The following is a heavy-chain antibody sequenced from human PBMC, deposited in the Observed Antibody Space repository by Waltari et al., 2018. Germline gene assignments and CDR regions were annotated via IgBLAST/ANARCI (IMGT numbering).Heavy chain of an antibody. D-gene: IGHD3-16*01. J-gene: IGHJ4*02. V-gene: IGHV3-30*18. CDR3: AKDLGGEFDY. Sequence: QVQLVESGGGVVQPGRSLRLSCAASGFTFSSYGMHWVRQAPGKGLEWVAVISYDGSNKYYADSVKGRFTLSRDNSKNTLYLQMNSLRAEDTAVYYCAKDLGGEFDYWGQGTLVTVSS. CDR2: ISYDGSNK. CDR1: GFTFSSYG.